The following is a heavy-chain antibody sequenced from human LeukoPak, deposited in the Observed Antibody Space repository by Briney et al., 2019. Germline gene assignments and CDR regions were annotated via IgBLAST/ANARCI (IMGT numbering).Heavy chain of an antibody. D-gene: IGHD3-10*01. J-gene: IGHJ5*02. CDR3: SKDLTSDFGGDLDP. V-gene: IGHV3-48*04. CDR1: GFRFSDYS. CDR2: IGSVTTTM. Sequence: GGSLRLSCAASGFRFSDYSMNWVRQAPGKGLEWVSYIGSVTTTMYYADSVKGRFTISRDNAKNSLYLEMNNLRVEDAAVYYCSKDLTSDFGGDLDPWGQGTLVTVSS.